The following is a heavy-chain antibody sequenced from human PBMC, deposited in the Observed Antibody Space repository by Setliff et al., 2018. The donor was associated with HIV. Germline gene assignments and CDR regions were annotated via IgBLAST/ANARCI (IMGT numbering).Heavy chain of an antibody. D-gene: IGHD2-21*02. J-gene: IGHJ4*02. CDR1: GGSFSGYY. CDR3: ARYLFCGGDCYSGFDY. CDR2: INHSGST. V-gene: IGHV4-34*01. Sequence: SETLSLTCAVYGGSFSGYYWSWIRQPPGKGLEWIGEINHSGSTNYNPSLESRVTISLDTSKNQFSLRLTSVTAADTAVYYCARYLFCGGDCYSGFDYWGQGTLVTVS.